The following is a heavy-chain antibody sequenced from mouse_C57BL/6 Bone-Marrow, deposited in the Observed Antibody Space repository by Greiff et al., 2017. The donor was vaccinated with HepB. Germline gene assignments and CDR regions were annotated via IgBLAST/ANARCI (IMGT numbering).Heavy chain of an antibody. CDR1: GYTFTDYN. Sequence: VQLQQSGPELVKPGASVKIPCKASGYTFTDYNMDWVKQSHGKSLEWIGDINPNNGGTIYNQKFKGKATLTVDKSSSTAYMELRSLTSEDTAVYYCASGPVVATDYAMDYWGQGTSVTVSS. D-gene: IGHD1-1*01. V-gene: IGHV1-18*01. CDR3: ASGPVVATDYAMDY. CDR2: INPNNGGT. J-gene: IGHJ4*01.